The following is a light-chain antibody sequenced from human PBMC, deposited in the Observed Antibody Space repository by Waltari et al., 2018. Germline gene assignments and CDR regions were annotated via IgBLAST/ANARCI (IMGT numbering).Light chain of an antibody. CDR1: QSINNY. V-gene: IGKV3-11*01. CDR2: DAS. CDR3: QHRASWPQS. Sequence: EIVLTQSPATLSLSPGERATLSCKASQSINNYLVWYQQKAGQAPRLLINDASYRATGIPARFSGSGSGTEFTLTISSLEPEDFAIYYCQHRASWPQSFGLGTKLE. J-gene: IGKJ2*01.